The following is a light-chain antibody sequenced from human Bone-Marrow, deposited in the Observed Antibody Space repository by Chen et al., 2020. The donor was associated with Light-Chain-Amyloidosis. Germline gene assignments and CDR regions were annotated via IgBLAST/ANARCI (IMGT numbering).Light chain of an antibody. CDR2: RDN. J-gene: IGLJ3*02. Sequence: QSVLTQPPSTSGTPGQRVTISCSGSGSNIGSNYVYWYQQLPGTAPKLLIYRDNPRPSGVPDRFSGSKSGTSASLAINGLRSEDEAEYYCATWDDRLIALVFGGGTKVTVL. V-gene: IGLV1-47*01. CDR1: GSNIGSNY. CDR3: ATWDDRLIALV.